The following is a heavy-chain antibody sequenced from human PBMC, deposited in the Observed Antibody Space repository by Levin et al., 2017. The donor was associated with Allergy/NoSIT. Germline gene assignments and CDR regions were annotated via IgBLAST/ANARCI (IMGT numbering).Heavy chain of an antibody. CDR3: ADGRYYDFWSGYFRY. D-gene: IGHD3-3*01. CDR1: GFAFEDFA. V-gene: IGHV3-9*01. CDR2: VSWNSGTI. Sequence: LRLSCAVSGFAFEDFAMHWVRQAPGKGLEWVSGVSWNSGTIAYADSVKGRFTISRDNAKNSLYLQMDSLRSEDTAFYYCADGRYYDFWSGYFRYWSQGSLVTVSS. J-gene: IGHJ4*02.